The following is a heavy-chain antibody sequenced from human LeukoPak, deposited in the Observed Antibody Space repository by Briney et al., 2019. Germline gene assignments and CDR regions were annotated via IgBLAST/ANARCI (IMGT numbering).Heavy chain of an antibody. CDR1: GGSISSYY. CDR2: IYSSGST. D-gene: IGHD3-22*01. V-gene: IGHV4-4*07. Sequence: AETLSLTCTVSGGSISSYYWSWIRQPAGKGLEWIARIYSSGSTNYNPSLKSRVTMSVDTSKNQFSLKLSSVTAADTAVYYCARRSPASGYFDYWGQGTLVTVSS. CDR3: ARRSPASGYFDY. J-gene: IGHJ4*02.